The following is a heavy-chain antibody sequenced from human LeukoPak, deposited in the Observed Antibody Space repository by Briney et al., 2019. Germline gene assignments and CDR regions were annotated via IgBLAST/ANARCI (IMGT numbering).Heavy chain of an antibody. Sequence: GGSLRHSCAASRFTFSSYEMNWVRQAPGKGLEWVSYISSSGSTIYNADSVKGRFTISRDNAKNSLYLQMNSLRAEDTAVYYCASYDSSGYYLSEYFQHWGQGTLVTVSS. J-gene: IGHJ1*01. CDR2: ISSSGSTI. CDR1: RFTFSSYE. V-gene: IGHV3-48*03. CDR3: ASYDSSGYYLSEYFQH. D-gene: IGHD3-22*01.